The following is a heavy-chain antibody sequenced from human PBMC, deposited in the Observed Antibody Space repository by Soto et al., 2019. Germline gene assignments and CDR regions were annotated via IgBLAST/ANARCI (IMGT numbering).Heavy chain of an antibody. V-gene: IGHV4-31*03. CDR2: IYYSGST. Sequence: PSETLSLTCTVADGSSSSGGYYWSWIRQHPGKGLEWIGYIYYSGSTYYNPSLKSRVTISVDTSKNQFSLKLSSVTAADTAVYYCARVPIPLTIFGVVKPDYYYYMDVWGKGTTVTVSS. J-gene: IGHJ6*03. D-gene: IGHD3-3*01. CDR3: ARVPIPLTIFGVVKPDYYYYMDV. CDR1: DGSSSSGGYY.